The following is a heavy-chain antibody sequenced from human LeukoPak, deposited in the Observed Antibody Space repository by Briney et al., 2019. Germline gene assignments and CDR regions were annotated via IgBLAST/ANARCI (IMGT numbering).Heavy chain of an antibody. V-gene: IGHV4-39*07. Sequence: SETLSLTCTVSGGSISSSSYYWGWIRQPPGKGLEWIGSIYYSGSTYYNPSLKSRVTISVDTSKNRFSLKLSSVTAADTAVYYCARDSSRNYRGYYYDSSGGYFDYWGQGTLVTVSS. CDR1: GGSISSSSYY. CDR3: ARDSSRNYRGYYYDSSGGYFDY. CDR2: IYYSGST. J-gene: IGHJ4*02. D-gene: IGHD3-22*01.